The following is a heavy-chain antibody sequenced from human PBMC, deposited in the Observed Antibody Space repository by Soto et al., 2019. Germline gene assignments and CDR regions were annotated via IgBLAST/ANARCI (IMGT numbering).Heavy chain of an antibody. CDR1: GYTFTGYY. CDR2: INPNSGGT. CDR3: AXGLVYYDILTGSLGMDV. D-gene: IGHD3-9*01. J-gene: IGHJ6*02. V-gene: IGHV1-2*02. Sequence: ASVKVSCKASGYTFTGYYMHWVRQAPGQGLEWMGWINPNSGGTNYAQKFQGRVTMTRDTSISTAYMELSRLRSDDTAVYYCAXGLVYYDILTGSLGMDVWGQGTTVTVSS.